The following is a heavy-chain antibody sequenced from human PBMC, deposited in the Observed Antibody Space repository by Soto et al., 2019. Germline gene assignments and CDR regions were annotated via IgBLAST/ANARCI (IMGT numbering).Heavy chain of an antibody. D-gene: IGHD1-1*01. V-gene: IGHV4-34*01. CDR2: INHSGST. CDR3: ATIGTRYNWFDP. Sequence: SETLSLTCAVYGGSFRGYYWSWIRQPPGKGLEWIGEINHSGSTNYNPSLKSRVTISVDTSKNQFSLKLSSVTAADTAVYYCATIGTRYNWFDPWGQGTLVTVSS. CDR1: GGSFRGYY. J-gene: IGHJ5*02.